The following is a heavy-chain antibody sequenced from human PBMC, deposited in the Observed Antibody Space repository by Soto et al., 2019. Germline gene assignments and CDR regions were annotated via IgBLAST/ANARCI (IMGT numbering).Heavy chain of an antibody. CDR3: ARERYGSGSYPPVNWFDP. Sequence: SETLSLTCTVSGGSISSGGYYWSWIRQHPGKGLEWIGYIYYSGSTYYNPSLKSRVTISVDTSKNQFSLKLSSVTAADTAVYYCARERYGSGSYPPVNWFDPWGQGTLVTVSS. V-gene: IGHV4-31*03. D-gene: IGHD3-10*01. J-gene: IGHJ5*02. CDR2: IYYSGST. CDR1: GGSISSGGYY.